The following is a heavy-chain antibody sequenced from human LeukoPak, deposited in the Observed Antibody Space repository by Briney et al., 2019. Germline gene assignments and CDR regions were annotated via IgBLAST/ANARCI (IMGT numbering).Heavy chain of an antibody. D-gene: IGHD3-10*01. CDR2: VYHSGTT. V-gene: IGHV4-38-2*02. Sequence: SETLSLTCTVSGYSLTNGYYWVWIWQPPGKGLEWIGAVYHSGTTYYNPSLRSRVATSVDTSKNQFSFKLSSVTAADTAVYFCARSGPYYYHYLDVWGRGTTVTVSS. J-gene: IGHJ6*03. CDR3: ARSGPYYYHYLDV. CDR1: GYSLTNGYY.